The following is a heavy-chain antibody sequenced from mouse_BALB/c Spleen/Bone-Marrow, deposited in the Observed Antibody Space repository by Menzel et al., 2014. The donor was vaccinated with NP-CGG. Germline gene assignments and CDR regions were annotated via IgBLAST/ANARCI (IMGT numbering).Heavy chain of an antibody. D-gene: IGHD1-1*01. CDR1: GFDFSRYW. V-gene: IGHV4-1*02. J-gene: IGHJ1*01. CDR2: INPESSTI. CDR3: ARLNYYGNLVV. Sequence: EVKLVESGGGLVQPGGSLKLSCAASGFDFSRYWMSWVRQAPGKGLEWMGEINPESSTINYTPTLKDKFIISRDNAKNTLFLQMTKVRSEDTAMYYCARLNYYGNLVVWGPGTTVTVSS.